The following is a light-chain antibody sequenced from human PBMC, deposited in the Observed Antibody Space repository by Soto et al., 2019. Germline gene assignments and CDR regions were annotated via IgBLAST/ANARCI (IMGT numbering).Light chain of an antibody. V-gene: IGKV4-1*01. CDR2: WAS. Sequence: DIVLTQSPDSLAVSLGERATINCKSSQSVLYSSNNKNQLAWYQQKPGQPPKLLIYWASTRESGVPDRFSGSGSGTDFTLTISSLQAEDVAVYYCQQYYSIPWTFGQGTKMEIK. J-gene: IGKJ1*01. CDR1: QSVLYSSNNKNQ. CDR3: QQYYSIPWT.